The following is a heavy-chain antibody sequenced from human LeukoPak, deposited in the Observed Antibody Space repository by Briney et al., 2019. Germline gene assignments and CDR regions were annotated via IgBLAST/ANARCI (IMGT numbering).Heavy chain of an antibody. CDR3: AKRASSGYPYYYYMDV. CDR2: IRYDGSNE. J-gene: IGHJ6*03. V-gene: IGHV3-30*02. Sequence: PGGSLRLSCAASRFTFSSYGMHWVRRAPGKGLEWVAFIRYDGSNEYYADSVKGRFTISRDNSKNTLYLQMNSLRAGDTAVYYCAKRASSGYPYYYYMDVWGKGTTVTISS. CDR1: RFTFSSYG. D-gene: IGHD3-22*01.